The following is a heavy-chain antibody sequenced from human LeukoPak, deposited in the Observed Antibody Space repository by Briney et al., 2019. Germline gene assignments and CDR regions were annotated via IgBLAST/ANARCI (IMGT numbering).Heavy chain of an antibody. CDR1: GFTFSSYS. V-gene: IGHV3-48*01. Sequence: GGSLRLSCAASGFTFSSYSMNWVRQAPGKGLEWVSYISSSSSTIYYADSVKGRFTISRDNAKNSLYLQMNSLRAEDTAVYYCVGYSSGWYDPSFDYWGQGTLVTVSS. D-gene: IGHD6-19*01. J-gene: IGHJ4*02. CDR2: ISSSSSTI. CDR3: VGYSSGWYDPSFDY.